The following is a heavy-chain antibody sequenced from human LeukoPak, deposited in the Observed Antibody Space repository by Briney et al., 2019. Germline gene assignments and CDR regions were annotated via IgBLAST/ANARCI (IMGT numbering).Heavy chain of an antibody. CDR1: GYTFTGYY. CDR2: INPNSGGT. CDR3: ARYSGSYLIDY. D-gene: IGHD1-26*01. V-gene: IGHV1-2*06. Sequence: ASVKVSCKASGYTFTGYYMHWVRQAPGQGLEWMGRINPNSGGTNYGQKFQGRVTMTRETSISTAYMELSRLRSDDTAVYYCARYSGSYLIDYWGQGTLVTVSS. J-gene: IGHJ4*02.